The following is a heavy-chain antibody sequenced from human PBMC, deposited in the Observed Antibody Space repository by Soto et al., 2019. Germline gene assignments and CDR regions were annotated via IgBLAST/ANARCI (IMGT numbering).Heavy chain of an antibody. Sequence: SVKVSCKSSGGTFSSYAISCVRQAPGQGLEWMGGIIPIFGTANYAQKFQGRVTITADESTSTAYMELSSLRSEDTAVYYCARAHCSSTSCTWYFDYWGQGTLVTVSS. CDR3: ARAHCSSTSCTWYFDY. J-gene: IGHJ4*02. CDR1: GGTFSSYA. V-gene: IGHV1-69*13. D-gene: IGHD2-2*01. CDR2: IIPIFGTA.